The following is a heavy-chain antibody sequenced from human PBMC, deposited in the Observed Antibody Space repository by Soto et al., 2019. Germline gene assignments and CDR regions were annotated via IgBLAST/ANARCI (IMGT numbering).Heavy chain of an antibody. CDR1: GYTFTSYG. CDR2: ISAYNGNT. J-gene: IGHJ4*02. V-gene: IGHV1-18*01. D-gene: IGHD3-22*01. CDR3: ARSYYYDSSGYYNY. Sequence: ASVKVSCKASGYTFTSYGISWVRQAPGQGLEWMGWISAYNGNTNYAQKLQGRVTMTTDTSTSTAYMELRSLRSDDTAVYYCARSYYYDSSGYYNYWGQGTLVTVSS.